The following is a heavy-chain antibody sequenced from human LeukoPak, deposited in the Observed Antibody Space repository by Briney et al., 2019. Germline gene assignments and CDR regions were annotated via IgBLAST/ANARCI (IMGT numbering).Heavy chain of an antibody. CDR3: AREGWYYYDSSGENAFDI. D-gene: IGHD3-22*01. CDR1: GGSVTSGSYY. CDR2: VFPSGNT. V-gene: IGHV4-61*01. J-gene: IGHJ3*02. Sequence: SETLSLTCSVSGGSVTSGSYYWSRIRQPPGKGLEWIGFVFPSGNTKYNPSLKSRVTMSRDTSKNQFSLKLSSVTAADTAVYYCAREGWYYYDSSGENAFDIWGQGTMVTVSS.